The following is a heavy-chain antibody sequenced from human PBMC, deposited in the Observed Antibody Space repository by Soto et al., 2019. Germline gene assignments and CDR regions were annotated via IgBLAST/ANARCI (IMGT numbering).Heavy chain of an antibody. D-gene: IGHD4-17*01. J-gene: IGHJ4*02. V-gene: IGHV1-69*08. CDR2: IIPILGIA. CDR3: ARDSYGDSFFDY. Sequence: QVQLVQSGAEVKKPGSSVKISCKASGGTFSSYTISWVRQAPGEGLEWMGRIIPILGIANYAQKFQGRVTIIADKSTSTAYMELSSLRSEDTAVYYCARDSYGDSFFDYWGQGTLVTVSS. CDR1: GGTFSSYT.